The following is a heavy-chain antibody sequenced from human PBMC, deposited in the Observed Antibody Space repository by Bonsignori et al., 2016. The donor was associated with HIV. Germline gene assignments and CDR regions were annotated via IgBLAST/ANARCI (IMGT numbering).Heavy chain of an antibody. CDR1: GGTFSSYA. CDR3: ARSPCSGGSCYGGATYYYYYMDV. CDR2: IIPILGIA. J-gene: IGHJ6*03. V-gene: IGHV1-69*10. D-gene: IGHD2-15*01. Sequence: SVKVSCKASGGTFSSYAISWVRQAPGQGLEWMGGIIPILGIANYAQKFQGRVTITADKSTSTAYMELSSLRSEDTAVYYCARSPCSGGSCYGGATYYYYYMDVWGKGTTVTVSS.